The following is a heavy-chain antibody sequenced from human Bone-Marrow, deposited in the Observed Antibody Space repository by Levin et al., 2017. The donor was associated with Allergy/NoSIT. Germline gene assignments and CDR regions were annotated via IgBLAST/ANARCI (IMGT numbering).Heavy chain of an antibody. J-gene: IGHJ6*02. V-gene: IGHV3-7*01. CDR1: GFIFSNYY. Sequence: GGSLRLSCAASGFIFSNYYMSWVRQAPGKGLEWVADIKQDGSQKYYMDSVRGRFSVSRDNAKNSLFLQMTRLRVEDTAVYYCARDTEARSYAYYFHGFDVWGQGTTVTVSS. D-gene: IGHD3-16*01. CDR3: ARDTEARSYAYYFHGFDV. CDR2: IKQDGSQK.